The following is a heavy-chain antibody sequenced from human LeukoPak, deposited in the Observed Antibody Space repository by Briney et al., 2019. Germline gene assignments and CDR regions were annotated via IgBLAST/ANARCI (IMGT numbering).Heavy chain of an antibody. CDR3: ARAPATAFDY. D-gene: IGHD4-17*01. Sequence: SETLSLTCAVYGGSFSGYYWSWIRQPPGKGLEWIGEINHSGSTYYNPSLKSRVTISVDTSKNQFSLKLSSVTAADTAVYYCARAPATAFDYWGQGTLVTVSS. CDR1: GGSFSGYY. J-gene: IGHJ4*02. CDR2: INHSGST. V-gene: IGHV4-34*01.